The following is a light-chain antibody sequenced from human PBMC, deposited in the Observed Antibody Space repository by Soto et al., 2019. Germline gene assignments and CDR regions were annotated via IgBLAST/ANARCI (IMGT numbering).Light chain of an antibody. CDR3: QQRSTWPLT. CDR1: QSVRTY. V-gene: IGKV3-11*01. Sequence: EIVLTQSPGTLSLSAGERATLSCRASQSVRTYLAWYQQKSGQAPRLLIYDASNRATGIPARFSGSGSGTDFTLSISSLEPEDFAVYYCQQRSTWPLTFGGATKVDIK. CDR2: DAS. J-gene: IGKJ4*01.